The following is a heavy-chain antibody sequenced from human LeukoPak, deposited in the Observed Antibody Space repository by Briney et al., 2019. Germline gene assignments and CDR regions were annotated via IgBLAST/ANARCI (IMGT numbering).Heavy chain of an antibody. Sequence: PGGSLRLSXAASGFTFSSYSMNWVGQAPGKGLEWVSSSSSSSSHIYYADSVKGRFTISRDNAKNSLYLQMNSLRAEDTAVYYCARDRVCCTNGVCSYYFDYWGQGTLVTVSS. V-gene: IGHV3-21*01. CDR3: ARDRVCCTNGVCSYYFDY. J-gene: IGHJ4*02. D-gene: IGHD2-8*01. CDR2: SSSSSSHI. CDR1: GFTFSSYS.